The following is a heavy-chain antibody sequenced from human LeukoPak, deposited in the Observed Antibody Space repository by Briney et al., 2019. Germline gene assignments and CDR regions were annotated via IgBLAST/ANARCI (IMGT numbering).Heavy chain of an antibody. CDR3: ARGPPLPDYYGSGSFDY. J-gene: IGHJ4*02. CDR1: GGSISSSSYY. V-gene: IGHV4-39*07. D-gene: IGHD3-10*01. Sequence: SETLSLTCTVSGGSISSSSYYWGWIRQPPGKGLEWIGSIYYSGSTYYNPSLKSRVTISVDTSKNQFSLKLTSVTAADTAVYYCARGPPLPDYYGSGSFDYWGRGTLVTVSS. CDR2: IYYSGST.